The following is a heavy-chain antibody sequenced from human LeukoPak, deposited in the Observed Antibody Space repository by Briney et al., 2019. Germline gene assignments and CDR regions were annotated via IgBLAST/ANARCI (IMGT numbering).Heavy chain of an antibody. D-gene: IGHD5-12*01. Sequence: SGGSLRPSCAASGFTFSSYAMSWVRQAPGKGLEWVSGVSGSGGSTYYADSVKGRFTISRDNSKNTLYLQMNSLRAEDTAVYYCAKDLDIVATITGNWGQGTLVTVSS. J-gene: IGHJ4*02. V-gene: IGHV3-23*01. CDR3: AKDLDIVATITGN. CDR1: GFTFSSYA. CDR2: VSGSGGST.